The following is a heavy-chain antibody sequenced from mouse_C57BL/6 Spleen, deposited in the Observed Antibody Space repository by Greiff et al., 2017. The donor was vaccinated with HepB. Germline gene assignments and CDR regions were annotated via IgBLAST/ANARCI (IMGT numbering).Heavy chain of an antibody. CDR2: INPSTGGT. V-gene: IGHV1-42*01. CDR3: ARPHYYGSSLAWFAY. J-gene: IGHJ3*01. Sequence: VQLQQSGPELVKPGASVKISCKASGYSFTGYYMNWVKQSPEKSLEWIGEINPSTGGTTYNQKFKAKATLTVDKSSSTAYMQLKSLTSEDSAVYYCARPHYYGSSLAWFAYWGQGTLVTVSA. CDR1: GYSFTGYY. D-gene: IGHD1-1*01.